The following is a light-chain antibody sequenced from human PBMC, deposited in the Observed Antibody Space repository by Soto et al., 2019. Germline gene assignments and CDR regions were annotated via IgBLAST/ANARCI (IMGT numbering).Light chain of an antibody. V-gene: IGLV2-18*01. Sequence: QSALTQPPSVSGSPGQSVTISCTGTSSEVGSYNRVSWYQQPPGTAPKLMIYEVRNRPSGVPDRFSGSKSGNTASLTISGLQAEDEADYYCSLYTSSSTYVFGTGTKVTVL. CDR2: EVR. CDR3: SLYTSSSTYV. CDR1: SSEVGSYNR. J-gene: IGLJ1*01.